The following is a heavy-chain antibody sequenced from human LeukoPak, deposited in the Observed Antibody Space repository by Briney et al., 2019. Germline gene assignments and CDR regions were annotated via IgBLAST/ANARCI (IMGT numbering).Heavy chain of an antibody. CDR3: ARDGRYCSGGSCYSSGHWFDP. V-gene: IGHV1-3*01. CDR1: GYTFTSYA. Sequence: ASVKVSCKASGYTFTSYAMHWVRQAPGQRLEWMGWINAGNGNTKYSQKFQGRVTITRDTSISTAYMELSGLRSDDTAVYYCARDGRYCSGGSCYSSGHWFDPWGQGTLVTVSS. J-gene: IGHJ5*02. D-gene: IGHD2-15*01. CDR2: INAGNGNT.